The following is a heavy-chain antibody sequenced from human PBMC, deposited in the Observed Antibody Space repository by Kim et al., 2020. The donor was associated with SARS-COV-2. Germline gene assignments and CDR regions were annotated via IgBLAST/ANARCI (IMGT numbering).Heavy chain of an antibody. Sequence: GGSLRLSCVASGFSFSTHWMRWARQAPGKGLEWVATITCDGSDEYFVDSVRGRFTVSRDNVKNTLYLQMNSLRVEDTAVYYCASGWWWAADCWGQGTLVTVSS. D-gene: IGHD2-21*01. CDR3: ASGWWWAADC. J-gene: IGHJ4*02. CDR2: ITCDGSDE. V-gene: IGHV3-7*01. CDR1: GFSFSTHW.